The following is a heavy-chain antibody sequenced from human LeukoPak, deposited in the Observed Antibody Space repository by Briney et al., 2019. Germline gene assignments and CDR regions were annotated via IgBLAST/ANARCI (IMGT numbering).Heavy chain of an antibody. Sequence: APVKVSCKASGYTFTSYGISWVRQAPGQGLEWMGWISAYNGNTNYAQKLQGRVTMTTDTSTSTAYMELRSLRSDDTAVYYCARDRAYGDYVTQWVDYWGQGTLVTVSS. CDR2: ISAYNGNT. V-gene: IGHV1-18*01. D-gene: IGHD4-17*01. CDR1: GYTFTSYG. CDR3: ARDRAYGDYVTQWVDY. J-gene: IGHJ4*02.